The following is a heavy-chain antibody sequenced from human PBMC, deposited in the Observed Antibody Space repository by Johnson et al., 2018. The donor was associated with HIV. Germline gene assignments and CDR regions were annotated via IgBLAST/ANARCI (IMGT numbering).Heavy chain of an antibody. CDR2: ISGSGGNT. V-gene: IGHV3-23*04. D-gene: IGHD2-8*02. Sequence: VQLVESGGGLVQPGGSLRLSCAASGFTFNTYAMSWVRQAPGKGLEWVSSISGSGGNTFYADSVRGRFTISRDNSQNTLYLQMKTLRAEDTAVYYCARDEEVMYAMGAFDIWGQGTMLTVSS. CDR1: GFTFNTYA. J-gene: IGHJ3*02. CDR3: ARDEEVMYAMGAFDI.